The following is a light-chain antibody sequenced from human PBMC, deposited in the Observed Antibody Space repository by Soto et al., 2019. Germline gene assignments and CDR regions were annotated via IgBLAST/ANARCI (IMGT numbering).Light chain of an antibody. CDR1: SLNIGSNA. Sequence: VVTQSPSASGTPGQRVTISCSGSSLNIGSNAVFWYQHLPGAAPRLLISSSSQRPSGVPDRFSGSKSGTSASLDIRGLRSEDEADYYCAAWDDALSGYVFGTGTKLTVL. J-gene: IGLJ1*01. CDR3: AAWDDALSGYV. CDR2: SSS. V-gene: IGLV1-47*02.